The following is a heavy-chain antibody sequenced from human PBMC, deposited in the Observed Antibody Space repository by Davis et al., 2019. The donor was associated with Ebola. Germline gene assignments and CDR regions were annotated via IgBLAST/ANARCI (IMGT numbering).Heavy chain of an antibody. CDR3: ARESIVVVAATPYYYYGMDV. Sequence: ASVKVSCKASGGTFSSYYISWVRQAPGQGLEWMGIINPSGGSTSYAQKFQGRVTMTRDTSTSTVYMELSSLRSEDTAVYYCARESIVVVAATPYYYYGMDVWGKGTTVTVSS. J-gene: IGHJ6*04. V-gene: IGHV1-46*01. CDR2: INPSGGST. CDR1: GGTFSSYY. D-gene: IGHD2-15*01.